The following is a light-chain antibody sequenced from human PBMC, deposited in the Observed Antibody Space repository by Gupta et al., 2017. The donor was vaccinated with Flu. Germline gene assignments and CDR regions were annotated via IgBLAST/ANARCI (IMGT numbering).Light chain of an antibody. CDR3: QQDESLPFA. V-gene: IGKV1-33*01. J-gene: IGKJ2*01. CDR1: QDIRNS. CDR2: DAS. Sequence: IQLVQSPSSLSASVGDSVTITCQASQDIRNSLDWYQQKPGKAPKLLIYDASRLETGVPSRFSGSGSGTAFTFTISSLQPEDFATYYCQQDESLPFAFGQGTKVEIK.